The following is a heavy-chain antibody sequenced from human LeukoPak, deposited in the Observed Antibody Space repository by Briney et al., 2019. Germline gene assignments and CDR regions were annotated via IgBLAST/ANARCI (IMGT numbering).Heavy chain of an antibody. CDR3: AKDSYGDYVY. D-gene: IGHD4-17*01. Sequence: GGSLRLSCAASGFTFSSYWMNWVRQAPGKGLVWVSRIASDGSSTTYADSVKGRFTISRDNAKNSLYLQMNSLRAEDTALYYCAKDSYGDYVYWGQGTLVTVSS. J-gene: IGHJ4*02. CDR2: IASDGSST. V-gene: IGHV3-74*01. CDR1: GFTFSSYW.